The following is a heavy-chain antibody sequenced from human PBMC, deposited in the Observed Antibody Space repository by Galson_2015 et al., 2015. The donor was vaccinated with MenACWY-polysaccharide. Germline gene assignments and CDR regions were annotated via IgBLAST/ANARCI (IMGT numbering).Heavy chain of an antibody. CDR3: ASGHTDGYNPPGGVEDY. CDR2: ISFDGNNK. J-gene: IGHJ4*02. CDR1: GFTFNNYA. D-gene: IGHD5-24*01. Sequence: SLRLSCAASGFTFNNYAMHWVRQAPGKGLERVAVISFDGNNKYYADSVEGRFTISRDNSKNALYLQMNSLRTEDTAVYHCASGHTDGYNPPGGVEDYWGQGTLVTVSS. V-gene: IGHV3-30-3*01.